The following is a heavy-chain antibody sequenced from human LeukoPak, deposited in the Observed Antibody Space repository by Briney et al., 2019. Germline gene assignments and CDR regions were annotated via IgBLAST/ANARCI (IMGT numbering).Heavy chain of an antibody. D-gene: IGHD7-27*01. J-gene: IGHJ5*02. CDR1: GYTFTSYD. CDR2: MNPNSGNT. CDR3: AGLLWGANWFDP. Sequence: ASVKVSCKASGYTFTSYDINWVRQAPGQGLEWMGWMNPNSGNTGYAQKFQGRVTMTRNTSISTAYMELSSLRSEDTAVYYCAGLLWGANWFDPWGQGTLVTASS. V-gene: IGHV1-8*01.